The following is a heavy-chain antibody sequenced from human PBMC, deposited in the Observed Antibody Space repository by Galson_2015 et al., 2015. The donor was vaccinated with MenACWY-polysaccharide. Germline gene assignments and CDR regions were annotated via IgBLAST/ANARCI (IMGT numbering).Heavy chain of an antibody. D-gene: IGHD5-18*01. CDR2: MNHKTGDA. Sequence: SVKVSCKASGYSFTSYDINWVRQATGQGLEWMGWMNHKTGDAGFAQKFQGRVTMTRDTSISTAYMELSSLTSEDTAVYYCARVGYSNDFVYSGHGTLATVSS. CDR3: ARVGYSNDFVY. CDR1: GYSFTSYD. V-gene: IGHV1-8*01. J-gene: IGHJ4*01.